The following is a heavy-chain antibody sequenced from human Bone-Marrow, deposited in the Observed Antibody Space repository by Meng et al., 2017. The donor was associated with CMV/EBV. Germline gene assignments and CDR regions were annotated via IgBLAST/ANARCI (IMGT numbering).Heavy chain of an antibody. J-gene: IGHJ4*02. D-gene: IGHD1-26*01. CDR2: IYYSGST. CDR1: GGAISSYY. V-gene: IGHV4-59*01. CDR3: ASVRSGSPDY. Sequence: SETLSLTCTVSGGAISSYYWSWIRQPPGKGLEWIGYIYYSGSTDYNPSLKSRVTISVDTSKNQFSLKLSAVTAADTAVYYCASVRSGSPDYWGQGTLVTVSS.